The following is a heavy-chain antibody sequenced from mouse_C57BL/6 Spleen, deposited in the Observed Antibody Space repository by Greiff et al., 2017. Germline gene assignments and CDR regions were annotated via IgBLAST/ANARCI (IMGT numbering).Heavy chain of an antibody. V-gene: IGHV1-55*01. CDR3: ARDDYDPLYYAMDY. J-gene: IGHJ4*01. CDR1: GYTFPSYW. Sequence: QVQLQQPGAELVKPGASVKMSCKASGYTFPSYWITWVKQRPGQGLEWIGDIYPGSGSTNYNEKFKSKATLTVDTSSSTAYMQLSSLTSEDSAVYYCARDDYDPLYYAMDYWGQGTSVTVSS. D-gene: IGHD2-4*01. CDR2: IYPGSGST.